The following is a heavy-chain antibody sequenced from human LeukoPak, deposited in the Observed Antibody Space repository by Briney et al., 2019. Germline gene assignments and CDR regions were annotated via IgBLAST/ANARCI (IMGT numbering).Heavy chain of an antibody. CDR3: ARDPVLLDAFDI. D-gene: IGHD3-10*01. V-gene: IGHV4-34*01. J-gene: IGHJ3*02. Sequence: SETLSLTCAVYGGSFSGYYWSWIRQPPGKGLEWIGEINHSGSTNYNPSLKSRVTISVDTSKNQFSLKLSSVTAADTAVYYCARDPVLLDAFDIWGQGTMVTVSS. CDR1: GGSFSGYY. CDR2: INHSGST.